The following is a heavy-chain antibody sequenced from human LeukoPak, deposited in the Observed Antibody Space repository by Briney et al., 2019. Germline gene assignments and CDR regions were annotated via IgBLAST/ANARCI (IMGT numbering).Heavy chain of an antibody. CDR1: GFTFDDYG. CDR2: INWNGGST. V-gene: IGHV3-20*04. CDR3: ARARGSGGSGSYSFFDY. Sequence: PGGSLRLSCAASGFTFDDYGVSWVRQAPGKGLEWVSGINWNGGSTGYADSVKGRFTISRDNAKNSLYLQMNSLRAEDTALYYCARARGSGGSGSYSFFDYWGQGTLVTVSS. D-gene: IGHD3-10*01. J-gene: IGHJ4*02.